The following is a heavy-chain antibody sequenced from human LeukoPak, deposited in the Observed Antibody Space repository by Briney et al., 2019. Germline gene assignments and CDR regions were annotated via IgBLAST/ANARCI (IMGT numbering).Heavy chain of an antibody. V-gene: IGHV3-7*01. Sequence: GGPLSPSWAAPEFTLSSIGMSWFRRAPGKGRESLAKIKQDGSEKYYVDSVKGRFTISRDNAKNSLYLQMNSLRAEDTAVYYCARRPYYYDSSGYYYFDYWGQGTLVTVSS. J-gene: IGHJ4*02. CDR1: EFTLSSIG. CDR3: ARRPYYYDSSGYYYFDY. CDR2: IKQDGSEK. D-gene: IGHD3-22*01.